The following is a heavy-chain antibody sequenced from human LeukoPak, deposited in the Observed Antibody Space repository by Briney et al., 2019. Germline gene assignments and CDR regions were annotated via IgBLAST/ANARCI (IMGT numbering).Heavy chain of an antibody. CDR2: IWYDGSNK. CDR1: GFTFSSYG. J-gene: IGHJ6*02. V-gene: IGHV3-33*01. CDR3: ARGYCRGTSCYTSYYYGMDV. Sequence: GRSLRLSCAASGFTFSSYGMHWVRQAPGKGLEWVAVIWYDGSNKYYADSVKGRFTISRDNSKNTLYLQMNSLRAEDTAVYYCARGYCRGTSCYTSYYYGMDVWGQGTTVTVSS. D-gene: IGHD2-2*02.